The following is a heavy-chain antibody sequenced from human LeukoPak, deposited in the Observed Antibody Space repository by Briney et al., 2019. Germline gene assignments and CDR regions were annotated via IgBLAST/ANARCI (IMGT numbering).Heavy chain of an antibody. Sequence: QPGGSLRLSCTSSGFTFGDSTMSWVRQAPGKGLEWVANIKQDGSEKYYVDSVKGRFTISRDNAKNSLYLQMNSLRAEDTAVYYCARDEGYSSSLGLFDYWGQGTLVTVSS. V-gene: IGHV3-7*01. CDR2: IKQDGSEK. D-gene: IGHD6-6*01. CDR1: GFTFGDST. J-gene: IGHJ4*02. CDR3: ARDEGYSSSLGLFDY.